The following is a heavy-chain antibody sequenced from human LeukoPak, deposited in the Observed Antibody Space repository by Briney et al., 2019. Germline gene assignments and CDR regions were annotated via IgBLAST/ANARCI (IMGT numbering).Heavy chain of an antibody. J-gene: IGHJ4*02. CDR1: GFTFSDYY. Sequence: GGSLRLSCAASGFTFSDYYMTWIRQAPGKGLKWVSYISNSGGTIYCTDSVKGRFTISRDNAKNSLYLQMNSLRAEDTAVYYCARRYSNSFDYWGQGTLVTVSS. CDR2: ISNSGGTI. CDR3: ARRYSNSFDY. V-gene: IGHV3-11*01. D-gene: IGHD4-11*01.